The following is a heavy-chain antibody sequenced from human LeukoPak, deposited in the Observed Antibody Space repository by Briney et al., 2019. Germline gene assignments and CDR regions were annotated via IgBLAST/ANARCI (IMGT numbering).Heavy chain of an antibody. V-gene: IGHV4-39*07. Sequence: PSDTLSLTCTVSGGSISSRNYYWGWIRRTPGKGLEWIGTTYYDGSTYYNPSLKSRVTISIDTSTNHFSLKLSSLTAADTAVYYCARGAVVLATKLGGWDYWGQGTLVTVSS. D-gene: IGHD1-26*01. CDR1: GGSISSRNYY. CDR3: ARGAVVLATKLGGWDY. J-gene: IGHJ4*02. CDR2: TYYDGST.